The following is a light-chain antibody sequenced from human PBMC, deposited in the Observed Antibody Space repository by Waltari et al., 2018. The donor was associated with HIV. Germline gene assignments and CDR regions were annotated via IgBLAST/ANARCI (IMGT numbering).Light chain of an antibody. Sequence: EIVLTQSPATLSVSPGEGATLPYRASQTVTNDLAWYQQKPGQAPRLLFYGDSTRATGIPIRFSGSGSGTDFTLTISSLQSEDLAGYYCQQYADWPFTFGGGTKVEI. CDR1: QTVTND. CDR2: GDS. J-gene: IGKJ4*01. V-gene: IGKV3D-15*01. CDR3: QQYADWPFT.